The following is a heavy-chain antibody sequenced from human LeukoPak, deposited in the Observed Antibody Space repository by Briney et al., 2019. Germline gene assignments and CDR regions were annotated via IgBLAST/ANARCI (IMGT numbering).Heavy chain of an antibody. J-gene: IGHJ6*02. CDR2: INHSGST. Sequence: SETLSITCAVYGGPFSEYYWSWIRQPPGKGLEWIGEINHSGSTNYNPSLKSRVTILLDKSKNQFSLKLSSVTAADTAVYYCARGFDYSRYYGMDVWGQGTTVTVSS. CDR1: GGPFSEYY. D-gene: IGHD4-11*01. V-gene: IGHV4-34*01. CDR3: ARGFDYSRYYGMDV.